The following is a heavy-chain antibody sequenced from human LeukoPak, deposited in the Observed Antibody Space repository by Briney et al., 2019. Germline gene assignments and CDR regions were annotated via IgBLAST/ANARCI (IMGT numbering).Heavy chain of an antibody. D-gene: IGHD2-2*01. J-gene: IGHJ6*02. CDR1: GFTFSSYW. V-gene: IGHV3-74*01. CDR2: INSDGSST. CDR3: ARDVPLRYYYGMDV. Sequence: QPGGSLRPSCAASGFTFSSYWMHWVRQAPGKGLVWVSRINSDGSSTSYADSVKGRFTISRDNAKNTLYLQMNSLRAEDTAVYYCARDVPLRYYYGMDVWGQRTTVTVSS.